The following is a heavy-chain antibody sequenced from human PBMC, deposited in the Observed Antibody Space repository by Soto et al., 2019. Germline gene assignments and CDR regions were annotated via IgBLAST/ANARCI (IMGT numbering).Heavy chain of an antibody. Sequence: QVPLVESGGGVVQPGRSLRLSCAASGFAFSGYAMHWVRQAPGRGLEWVAVIWYDGSNKYYADSVKGRFTISRDNSYNTLYLQMDSLRADDTALYYCARDRTVRYCDYWGQGTLVAVSS. J-gene: IGHJ4*02. CDR3: ARDRTVRYCDY. CDR2: IWYDGSNK. CDR1: GFAFSGYA. V-gene: IGHV3-33*01. D-gene: IGHD3-10*01.